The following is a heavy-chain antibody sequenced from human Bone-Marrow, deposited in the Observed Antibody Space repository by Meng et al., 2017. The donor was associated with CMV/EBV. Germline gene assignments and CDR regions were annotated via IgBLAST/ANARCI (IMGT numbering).Heavy chain of an antibody. V-gene: IGHV4-34*01. Sequence: CGGSFSGYYWRWIRQPPGKGLEWIGEINHSGSTNYNPSLKSRVTISVDTSKNQFSLKLSSVTAADTAVYYCARGYCSSTSCYRDFDYWGQGTLVTVSS. CDR2: INHSGST. J-gene: IGHJ4*02. CDR1: GGSFSGYY. CDR3: ARGYCSSTSCYRDFDY. D-gene: IGHD2-2*01.